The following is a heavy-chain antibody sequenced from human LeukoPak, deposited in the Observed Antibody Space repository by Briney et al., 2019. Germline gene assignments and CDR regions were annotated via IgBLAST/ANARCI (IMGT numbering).Heavy chain of an antibody. D-gene: IGHD6-13*01. J-gene: IGHJ4*02. CDR2: IIPIFGTA. V-gene: IGHV1-69*13. CDR1: GGTFSSYA. Sequence: ASVKVSCKASGGTFSSYAICWVRQAPGQGLEWMGGIIPIFGTANYAQKFQGRVTITADESTSTAYMELSSLRSEDTAVYYCASTGYSSSWGPFDYWGQGTLVTVSS. CDR3: ASTGYSSSWGPFDY.